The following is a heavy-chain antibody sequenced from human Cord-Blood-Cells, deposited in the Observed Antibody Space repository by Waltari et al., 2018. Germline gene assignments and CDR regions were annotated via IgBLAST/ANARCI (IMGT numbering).Heavy chain of an antibody. D-gene: IGHD2-15*01. CDR3: ARDSEVGGYCSGGSCYAFDI. V-gene: IGHV4-38-2*02. Sequence: QVQMQESGPGMVKHSETLSLTGAVSGYSTCSGSSWGWFRQPPGMGLEWIGGIYHSGSTYYNPSLKSRVTISVDTSKNQFSLKLSSVTAADTAVYYCARDSEVGGYCSGGSCYAFDIWGQGTMVTVSS. J-gene: IGHJ3*02. CDR2: IYHSGST. CDR1: GYSTCSGSS.